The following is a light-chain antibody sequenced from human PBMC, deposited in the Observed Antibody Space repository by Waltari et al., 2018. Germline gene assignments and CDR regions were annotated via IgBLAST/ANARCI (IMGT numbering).Light chain of an antibody. CDR1: NSDIGGY. CDR3: SSYRASSSTTHVV. CDR2: DVS. V-gene: IGLV2-14*03. Sequence: QSALTQPASVSGSPGQSITISCTGTNSDIGGYVSWSQQHPGKAPKLMIYDVSHRPSGVSYRFSGSKFANTASLTITDLQADDESEYYCSSYRASSSTTHVVFGGGTKLTVL. J-gene: IGLJ2*01.